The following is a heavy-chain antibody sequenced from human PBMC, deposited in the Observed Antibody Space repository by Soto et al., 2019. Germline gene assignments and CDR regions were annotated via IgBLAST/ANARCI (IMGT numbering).Heavy chain of an antibody. Sequence: PSETLSLTCTVSGGSISNYYWSWIRQPAGKGLEWIGRIYSSGSTNYNPSLKSRVTMSVDTPKNQFSLKLTSVTAADTAVYFCARATRDYGDYGYFDSWGQGTLVTVSS. V-gene: IGHV4-4*07. J-gene: IGHJ4*02. CDR1: GGSISNYY. D-gene: IGHD4-17*01. CDR3: ARATRDYGDYGYFDS. CDR2: IYSSGST.